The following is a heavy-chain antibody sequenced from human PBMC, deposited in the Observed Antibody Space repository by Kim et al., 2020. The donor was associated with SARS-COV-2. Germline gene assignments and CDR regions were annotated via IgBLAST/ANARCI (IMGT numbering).Heavy chain of an antibody. CDR3: ARDCCASGSHDS. Sequence: YYGDAVKGRFTIPRDNAKNSVYLQMNSLRAEDTAVYYCARDCCASGSHDSWGQGTLIIVSS. V-gene: IGHV3-7*03. D-gene: IGHD3-10*01. J-gene: IGHJ4*02.